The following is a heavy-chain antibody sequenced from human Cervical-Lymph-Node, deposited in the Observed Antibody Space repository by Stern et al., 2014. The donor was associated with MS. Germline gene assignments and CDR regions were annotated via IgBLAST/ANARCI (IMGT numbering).Heavy chain of an antibody. CDR3: ARGGSNYRYGVDV. CDR1: GYTFNGYY. J-gene: IGHJ6*02. CDR2: VNPNSGGT. D-gene: IGHD5-18*01. Sequence: QLVQSGAEVKKTGASVKVSCKASGYTFNGYYMHWVRQAPGQGLEWMGWVNPNSGGTKYVQRFQGRVTLTRDTSIGTAYMELNTLTSDDTAMYYCARGGSNYRYGVDVWGQGTTVTVSS. V-gene: IGHV1-2*02.